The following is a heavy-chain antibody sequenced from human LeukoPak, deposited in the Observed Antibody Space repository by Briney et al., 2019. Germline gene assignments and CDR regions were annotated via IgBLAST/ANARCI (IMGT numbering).Heavy chain of an antibody. CDR1: GYSFTSYW. J-gene: IGHJ3*02. CDR2: IYPGDSDT. CDR3: ARSDRVVVAARGAFDI. V-gene: IGHV5-51*01. Sequence: GESLKISCKGSGYSFTSYWIGWVRQMPGKGLEWMGIIYPGDSDTRYSPSFQGQVTISADKSISTAYLLWGSLKASDTAMYYCARSDRVVVAARGAFDIWGQGTMVTVSS. D-gene: IGHD2-15*01.